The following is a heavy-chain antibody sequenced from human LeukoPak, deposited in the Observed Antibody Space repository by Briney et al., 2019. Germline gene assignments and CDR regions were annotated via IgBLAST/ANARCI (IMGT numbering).Heavy chain of an antibody. CDR1: GFTFNSYG. V-gene: IGHV3-30*02. J-gene: IGHJ4*02. D-gene: IGHD2-2*01. CDR2: IRKDGSYK. Sequence: PGGSLRLSCAASGFTFNSYGMHWVRQAPGKGLEWVACIRKDGSYKEYADSVKGRFTISRDDSKDTLYLHMNFLRPEDTAVYYCAKESIVVVPAAMDPYDYWGQGTLVTVSS. CDR3: AKESIVVVPAAMDPYDY.